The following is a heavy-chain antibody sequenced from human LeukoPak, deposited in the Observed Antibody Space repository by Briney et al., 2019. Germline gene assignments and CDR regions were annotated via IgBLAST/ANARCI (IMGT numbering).Heavy chain of an antibody. Sequence: ASVKVSCKASGYTFTGYYMHRVRQAPGQGLEWMGRINPNSGGTNYAQKFQGRVTMTGDTSISTAYMELSRLRSDDTAVYYCARDSRPYYYDSSGSMVLDYWGQGTLVTVSS. V-gene: IGHV1-2*06. CDR2: INPNSGGT. CDR3: ARDSRPYYYDSSGSMVLDY. J-gene: IGHJ4*02. D-gene: IGHD3-22*01. CDR1: GYTFTGYY.